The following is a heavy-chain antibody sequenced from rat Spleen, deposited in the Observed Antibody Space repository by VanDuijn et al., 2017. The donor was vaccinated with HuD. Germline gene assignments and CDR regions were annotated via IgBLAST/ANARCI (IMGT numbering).Heavy chain of an antibody. Sequence: EVQLVESGGGLVQPGRSMKVSCAASGLSFSNYDMAWVRQAPTKGLEWVATITNASGGTHYPDSVKGRFTISRDNAKSTLYLQMDSLKSEDTATYYCATDGYYDGTYYSVYVMDAWGQGASVTVSS. CDR2: ITNASGGT. CDR3: ATDGYYDGTYYSVYVMDA. V-gene: IGHV5-25*01. CDR1: GLSFSNYD. D-gene: IGHD1-12*02. J-gene: IGHJ4*01.